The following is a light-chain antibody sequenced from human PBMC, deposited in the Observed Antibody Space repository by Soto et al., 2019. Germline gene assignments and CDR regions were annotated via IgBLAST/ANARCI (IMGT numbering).Light chain of an antibody. Sequence: EIVLTQSPGTPSLSPGERATLSCRASQSVSSSYLGWYQQKPGQAPRLLIYGASSRATGIPGRFSGSGSGTDFTLTISRLEPEDFAVYYCQQYGSSPWTFGQGTKVDIK. CDR1: QSVSSSY. J-gene: IGKJ1*01. CDR3: QQYGSSPWT. CDR2: GAS. V-gene: IGKV3-20*01.